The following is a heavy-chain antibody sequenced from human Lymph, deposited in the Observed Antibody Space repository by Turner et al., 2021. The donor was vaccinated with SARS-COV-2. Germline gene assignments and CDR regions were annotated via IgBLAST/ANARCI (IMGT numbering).Heavy chain of an antibody. Sequence: QVQLVESGGGVVQPGWSLRHSCAASGFTFSTYAIHWVRQAPGKGLEWVAVISYDGFNKYYSDSMKGQFTISRDNSKNTLYLQISSLRAEDAAVYYCARGSGSYLSAFDIWGQGTMVTVSS. CDR1: GFTFSTYA. D-gene: IGHD1-26*01. CDR3: ARGSGSYLSAFDI. J-gene: IGHJ3*02. V-gene: IGHV3-30*04. CDR2: ISYDGFNK.